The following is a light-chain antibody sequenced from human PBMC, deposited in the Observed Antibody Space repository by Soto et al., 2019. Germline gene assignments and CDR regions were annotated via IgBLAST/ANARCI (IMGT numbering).Light chain of an antibody. CDR2: PPS. Sequence: DIQITQPASSLTPPIISIVTSTNRPRQTIDISFNLNPRKPAKAPRILLRPPSSLESAVSSSFSGSASGTDFTLTISSLHPDDSATYYCHQSYSIPSTFGQGTKVDI. CDR1: QTIDIS. J-gene: IGKJ1*01. V-gene: IGKV1-39*01. CDR3: HQSYSIPST.